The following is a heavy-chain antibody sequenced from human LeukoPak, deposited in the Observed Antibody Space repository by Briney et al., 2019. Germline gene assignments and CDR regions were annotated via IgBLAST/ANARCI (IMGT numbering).Heavy chain of an antibody. Sequence: ASVKVPCKASGYTFTSYGISWVRQAPGQGLEWMGWISAYNGNTNYAQKLQGRVTMTTDTSTSTAYMELRSLRSDDTAVYYCARKTDYCGGDCYQDYWGQGTLVTVSS. CDR2: ISAYNGNT. D-gene: IGHD2-21*02. J-gene: IGHJ4*02. V-gene: IGHV1-18*01. CDR1: GYTFTSYG. CDR3: ARKTDYCGGDCYQDY.